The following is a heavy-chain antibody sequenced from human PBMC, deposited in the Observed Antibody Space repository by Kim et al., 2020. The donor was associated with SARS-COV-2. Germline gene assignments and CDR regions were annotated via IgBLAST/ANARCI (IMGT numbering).Heavy chain of an antibody. CDR3: ATLSAYCSGGSCYSLDY. Sequence: SETLSLTCTVSGGSISSSSYYWGWIRQPPGKGLEWIGSIYYSGSTYYNPSLKSRVTISVDTSKNQFSLKLSSVTAADTAVYYCATLSAYCSGGSCYSLDYWGQGTLVTVSS. D-gene: IGHD2-15*01. CDR1: GGSISSSSYY. CDR2: IYYSGST. V-gene: IGHV4-39*01. J-gene: IGHJ4*02.